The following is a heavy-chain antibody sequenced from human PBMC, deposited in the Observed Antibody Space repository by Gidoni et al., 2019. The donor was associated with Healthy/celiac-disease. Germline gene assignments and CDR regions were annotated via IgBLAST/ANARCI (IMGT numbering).Heavy chain of an antibody. D-gene: IGHD5-18*01. CDR3: AKAGYTAPPYFDY. V-gene: IGHV3-9*01. CDR2: SSWNSGSI. Sequence: EVQLVESGGGLVQPGRSLRLSCAASGFTFDDYAMHWVRQAPGKGLEWVSGSSWNSGSIGYADSVKGRFTISRDNAKNSLYLQMNSLRAEDTALYYCAKAGYTAPPYFDYWGQGTLVTVSS. J-gene: IGHJ4*02. CDR1: GFTFDDYA.